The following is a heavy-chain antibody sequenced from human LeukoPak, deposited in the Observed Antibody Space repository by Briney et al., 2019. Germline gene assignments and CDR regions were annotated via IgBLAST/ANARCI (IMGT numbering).Heavy chain of an antibody. J-gene: IGHJ4*02. CDR3: ARVEGP. CDR1: GFTFNNYG. Sequence: GGSLRLSCAASGFTFNNYGMHWVRQAPGEGLEWVANIKQDGSQKYYVDSVKGRFTISRDNAKNSLYLQMNSLRAEDTAVYYCARVEGPWGQGTLVTVSS. V-gene: IGHV3-7*03. CDR2: IKQDGSQK.